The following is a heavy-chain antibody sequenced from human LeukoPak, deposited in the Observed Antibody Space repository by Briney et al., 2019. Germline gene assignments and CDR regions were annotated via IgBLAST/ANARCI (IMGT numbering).Heavy chain of an antibody. CDR3: ARHFVAVAGTEWFDP. V-gene: IGHV4-59*08. Sequence: PSETLSLTCTVSGGSISSYYWSWIRQPPGKGLEWIGYIYYSGSTNHNPSLKSRVTISVDTSKNQFSLKLSSVTAADTAVYYCARHFVAVAGTEWFDPWGQGTLVTVSS. CDR1: GGSISSYY. J-gene: IGHJ5*02. CDR2: IYYSGST. D-gene: IGHD6-19*01.